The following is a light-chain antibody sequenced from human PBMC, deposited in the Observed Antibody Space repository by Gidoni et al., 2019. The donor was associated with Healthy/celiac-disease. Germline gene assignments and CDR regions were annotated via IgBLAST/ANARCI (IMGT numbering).Light chain of an antibody. CDR1: QSVSSN. CDR3: QQYNNWPPAT. V-gene: IGKV3-15*01. Sequence: EIVMTKSPATLSVSPGERATLSCRASQSVSSNLAWYQQKPGQAPRLLIYGASTRATGIPARFSGSGSGTEFTLTISILQSEDFAVYYCQQYNNWPPATFAPGTKVDIK. J-gene: IGKJ3*01. CDR2: GAS.